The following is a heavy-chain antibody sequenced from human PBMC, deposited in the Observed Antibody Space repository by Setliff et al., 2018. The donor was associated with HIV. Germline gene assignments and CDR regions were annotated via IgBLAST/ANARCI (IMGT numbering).Heavy chain of an antibody. V-gene: IGHV4-38-2*01. Sequence: SATLSLTCDVSGYSINNIHYWGWIRQPPGKGLECLGNIYDGGTTYHNPSLKGRVTISIDTSKAQFSLKLISVTAADTSVYYCVRRDVSFLFGQFDSWGQGILVTVSS. J-gene: IGHJ4*02. CDR1: GYSINNIHY. CDR2: IYDGGTT. D-gene: IGHD3-10*02. CDR3: VRRDVSFLFGQFDS.